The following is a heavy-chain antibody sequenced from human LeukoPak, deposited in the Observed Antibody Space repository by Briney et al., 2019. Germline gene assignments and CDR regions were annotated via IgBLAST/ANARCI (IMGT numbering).Heavy chain of an antibody. CDR2: INPNSGGT. D-gene: IGHD6-6*01. CDR1: GYTFTGYY. Sequence: ASVKVSCKASGYTFTGYYMHWVRQAPGQGLEWMGWINPNSGGTNYAQKFQGRVTMTRDTSISTAYMELSRLRSDDTAVYYCARGTLVAHMGCHYWGQGTLVTVSS. CDR3: ARGTLVAHMGCHY. V-gene: IGHV1-2*02. J-gene: IGHJ4*02.